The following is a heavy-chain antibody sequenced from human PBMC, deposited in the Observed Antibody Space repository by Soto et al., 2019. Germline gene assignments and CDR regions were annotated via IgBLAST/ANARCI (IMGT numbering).Heavy chain of an antibody. CDR1: GGSISSYY. D-gene: IGHD6-19*01. CDR2: IYYGGST. V-gene: IGHV4-59*08. CDR3: ARVRLAGTNPSYSFDY. Sequence: PSETLSLTCTVSGGSISSYYWSWIRQPPGKGLEWIGYIYYGGSTNYNPSLKSRVTISVDTSKNQFSLKLSSVTAADTAVYYCARVRLAGTNPSYSFDYWGQGTLVTVSS. J-gene: IGHJ4*02.